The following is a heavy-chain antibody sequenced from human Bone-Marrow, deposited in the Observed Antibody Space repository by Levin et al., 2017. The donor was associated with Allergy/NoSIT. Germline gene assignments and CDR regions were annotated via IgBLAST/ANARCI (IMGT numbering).Heavy chain of an antibody. CDR3: ASTLGYCNGDSCYFYFDY. CDR1: NYSISSGFY. CDR2: IDHTGST. V-gene: IGHV4-38-2*01. J-gene: IGHJ4*02. Sequence: PSETLSLTCGVSNYSISSGFYWGWIRQPPGKGLEWIGNIDHTGSTYYNPSLKSRVTISVETSKNKFSLQVNTVTAADTACYYCASTLGYCNGDSCYFYFDYWGRGILVTVSS. D-gene: IGHD2-15*01.